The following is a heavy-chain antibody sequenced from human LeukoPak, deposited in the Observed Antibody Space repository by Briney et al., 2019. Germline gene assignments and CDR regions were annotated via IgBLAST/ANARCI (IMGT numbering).Heavy chain of an antibody. Sequence: PGGSLRLSCAASGFTFSSYAMSWVRQAPGEGLELVSAISGSGGSTYYADSVKGRFTISRDNSKNTLYLQMNSLRAEDTAVYYCAKDGGTAAGTWYFDYWGQGTLVTVSS. CDR2: ISGSGGST. CDR3: AKDGGTAAGTWYFDY. V-gene: IGHV3-23*01. CDR1: GFTFSSYA. D-gene: IGHD6-13*01. J-gene: IGHJ4*02.